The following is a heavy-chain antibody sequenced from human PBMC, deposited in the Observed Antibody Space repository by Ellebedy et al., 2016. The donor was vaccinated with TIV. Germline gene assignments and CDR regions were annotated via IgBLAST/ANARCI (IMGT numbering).Heavy chain of an antibody. D-gene: IGHD5-18*01. J-gene: IGHJ4*02. CDR1: GFTFSSYA. CDR2: ITGSGGGT. CDR3: ARANGWVTDN. Sequence: GESLKISCAASGFTFSSYAMSWVRPAPGKGLEWVSAITGSGGGTYYADSVKGRFTISRDNSKNTLYLHMNSLRAEDTAVYYCARANGWVTDNWGQGTLVTVSS. V-gene: IGHV3-23*01.